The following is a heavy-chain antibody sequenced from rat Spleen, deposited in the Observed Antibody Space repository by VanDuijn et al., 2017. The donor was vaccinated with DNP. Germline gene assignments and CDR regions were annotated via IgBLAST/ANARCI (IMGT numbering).Heavy chain of an antibody. V-gene: IGHV5S13*01. CDR2: ISYDGGRT. CDR3: ARHPQTTGIPDY. D-gene: IGHD1-7*01. CDR1: GFSFSYYY. Sequence: EVQLVESGGGLVQPGRSLKLSCAASGFSFSYYYMAWVRQAPTKGLEWVAYISYDGGRTFYGDSVKGRFSISRDNAKNTQYLQMDSLRSEDTATYYCARHPQTTGIPDYWGQGVMVTVSS. J-gene: IGHJ2*01.